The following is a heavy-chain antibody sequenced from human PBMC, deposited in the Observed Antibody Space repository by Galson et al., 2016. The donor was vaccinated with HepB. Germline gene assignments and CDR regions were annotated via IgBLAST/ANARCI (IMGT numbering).Heavy chain of an antibody. D-gene: IGHD5-18*01. CDR1: GFTLSDYW. J-gene: IGHJ6*02. V-gene: IGHV3-7*03. CDR2: IKEDGSEK. Sequence: SLRLSCAASGFTLSDYWMSWVRQAPGKGLEWVANIKEDGSEKHYVDSVEGRFDISRDSAKNVVYLRMNSLRAEDTAVYYCAREKLQRIQGYYYGMDVWGQGTTFTVS. CDR3: AREKLQRIQGYYYGMDV.